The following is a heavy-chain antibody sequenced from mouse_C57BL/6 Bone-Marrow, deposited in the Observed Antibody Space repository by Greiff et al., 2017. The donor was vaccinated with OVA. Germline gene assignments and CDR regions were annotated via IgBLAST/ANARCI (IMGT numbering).Heavy chain of an antibody. CDR2: IDPSDSET. Sequence: QVQLQQPGAELVRPGSSVKLSCKASGYTFTSYWMHWVKQRPIQGLEWIGNIDPSDSETHYNQKFKDKATLTVDKSSSTAYMQLSSLTSEDSAVYSCERYDSGWYFDVWGTGTTVTVSS. CDR3: ERYDSGWYFDV. CDR1: GYTFTSYW. J-gene: IGHJ1*03. V-gene: IGHV1-52*01. D-gene: IGHD3-1*01.